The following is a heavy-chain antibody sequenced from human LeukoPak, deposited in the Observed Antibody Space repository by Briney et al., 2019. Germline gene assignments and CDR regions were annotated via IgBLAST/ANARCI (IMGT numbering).Heavy chain of an antibody. Sequence: GASVKVSCKASGYTFTGYYMHWVRQAPGQGLEWMGWISPNSGGTNYAQKFQGRVTMTRDTSISTAYMELSRLRSDDTAVYYCARGGSLRLGELSLIYLIDYWGQGTLVTVSS. J-gene: IGHJ4*02. D-gene: IGHD3-16*02. CDR2: ISPNSGGT. CDR1: GYTFTGYY. CDR3: ARGGSLRLGELSLIYLIDY. V-gene: IGHV1-2*02.